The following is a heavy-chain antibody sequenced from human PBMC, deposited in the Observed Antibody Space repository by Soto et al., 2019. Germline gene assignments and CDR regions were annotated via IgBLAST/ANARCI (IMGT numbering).Heavy chain of an antibody. D-gene: IGHD4-4*01. CDR1: GYTFTSYG. CDR3: ARDLRPRAGHYSNPENWFDP. CDR2: ISAYNGNT. J-gene: IGHJ5*02. Sequence: QVQLVQSGAEVKKPGASVKVSCKASGYTFTSYGISWVRQAPGQGLEWMGWISAYNGNTNYAQKLQGRVTMTTDTTPSTAYMELRSLRSDDTAVYYCARDLRPRAGHYSNPENWFDPWGQGTLVTVSS. V-gene: IGHV1-18*01.